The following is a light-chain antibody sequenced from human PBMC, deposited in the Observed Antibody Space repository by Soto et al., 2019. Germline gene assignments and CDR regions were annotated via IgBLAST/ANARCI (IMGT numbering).Light chain of an antibody. Sequence: DIQMTQTQSPLSASVGDRVTVTCRASQSISRYLNWYQQKPGNAPKLLIYAASNLQSGVPSRFSGSGSGTDFTLTISSLHPEDFATYFCQQSHTPPLTFGGGTKVDIK. CDR1: QSISRY. V-gene: IGKV1-39*01. CDR3: QQSHTPPLT. J-gene: IGKJ4*01. CDR2: AAS.